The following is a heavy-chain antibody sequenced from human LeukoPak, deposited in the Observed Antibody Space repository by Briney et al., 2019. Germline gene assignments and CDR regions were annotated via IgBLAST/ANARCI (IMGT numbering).Heavy chain of an antibody. CDR1: GFTFSSYG. D-gene: IGHD6-19*01. V-gene: IGHV3-30*18. CDR2: ISYDGSNK. J-gene: IGHJ4*02. CDR3: AKGGSGWSYVVFGDY. Sequence: GGSLRLSRAASGFTFSSYGMHWVRQAPGKGLEWVAVISYDGSNKYYADSVKGRFTISRDNSKNTLYLQMNSLRAEDTAVYYCAKGGSGWSYVVFGDYWGQGTLVTVSS.